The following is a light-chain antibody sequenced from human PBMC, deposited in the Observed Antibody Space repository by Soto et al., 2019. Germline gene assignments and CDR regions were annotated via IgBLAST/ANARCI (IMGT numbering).Light chain of an antibody. J-gene: IGKJ2*01. CDR1: QSSSGY. CDR2: TAS. V-gene: IGKV1-39*01. Sequence: DIQMTQPPSSLSASVGDRVTITSRASQSSSGYLNWYQQKPGKAPKLLIYTASSLQSGVPSRFSGSGSGTDFTLTISSLQPEDYATYYCLQSYSTLYTFGQGTKLEI. CDR3: LQSYSTLYT.